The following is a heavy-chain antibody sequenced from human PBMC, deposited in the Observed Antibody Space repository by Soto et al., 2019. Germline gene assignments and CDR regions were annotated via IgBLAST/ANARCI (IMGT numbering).Heavy chain of an antibody. CDR3: AKVPVDPAIYYWFDP. V-gene: IGHV3-23*01. J-gene: IGHJ5*02. CDR1: GFTFSSYA. D-gene: IGHD5-18*01. Sequence: PGVSLELSCAAPGFTFSSYAMSWVRQAPGKGLECVSTISGSGGTTYYADSVKGRFTISRDNSKNTLYLQMNSLRAEDTAVYYCAKVPVDPAIYYWFDPWGPGIVVTVAA. CDR2: ISGSGGTT.